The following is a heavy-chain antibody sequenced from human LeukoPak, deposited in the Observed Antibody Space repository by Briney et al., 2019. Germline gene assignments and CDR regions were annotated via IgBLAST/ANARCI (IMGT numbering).Heavy chain of an antibody. J-gene: IGHJ4*02. D-gene: IGHD5-24*01. CDR2: IYSGGST. Sequence: GGSLRLSCAASEFSVGSNYMTWVRQAPGKGLEWASLIYSGGSTYYADSVKGRFTISRDNSKNTLYLQMNSLRAEDTAVYYCARDRVHFDYWGQGTLVTVSS. CDR3: ARDRVHFDY. CDR1: EFSVGSNY. V-gene: IGHV3-66*01.